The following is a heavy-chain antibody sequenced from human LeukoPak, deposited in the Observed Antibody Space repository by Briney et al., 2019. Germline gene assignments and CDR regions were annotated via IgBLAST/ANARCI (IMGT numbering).Heavy chain of an antibody. CDR3: ARGGNSSSWYNFDY. J-gene: IGHJ4*02. V-gene: IGHV3-13*01. Sequence: GGSLRLSCAASGFTFSSYDMHWVRQATGKGLEWVSAIGTAGDTYYPGSVKGRFTISRENAKNSLYLQMNSLRAEDTAVYYCARGGNSSSWYNFDYWGQGTPVTVSS. D-gene: IGHD6-13*01. CDR2: IGTAGDT. CDR1: GFTFSSYD.